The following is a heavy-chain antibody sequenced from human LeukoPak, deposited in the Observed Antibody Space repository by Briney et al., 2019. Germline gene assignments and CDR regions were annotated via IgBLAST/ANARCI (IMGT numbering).Heavy chain of an antibody. D-gene: IGHD6-19*01. CDR3: AKDGPLLPGYSSGWYGGVDY. CDR2: ISWDGGST. J-gene: IGHJ4*02. CDR1: GFTFDDYA. V-gene: IGHV3-43D*03. Sequence: GGSLRLSCAASGFTFDDYAMHWVRQAPGKGLEWVSLISWDGGSTYYADSVKGRFTISRDNSKNSLYLQMNSLRAEDTALYYCAKDGPLLPGYSSGWYGGVDYWGQGTLVTVSS.